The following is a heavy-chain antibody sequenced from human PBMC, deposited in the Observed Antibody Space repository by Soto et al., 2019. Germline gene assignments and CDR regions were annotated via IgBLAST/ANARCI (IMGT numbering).Heavy chain of an antibody. CDR1: GGTFSSYT. J-gene: IGHJ4*02. CDR3: DYYDSSEFDY. CDR2: IIPILGIA. Sequence: QVQLVQSGAEVKKAGSSVKVSCKASGGTFSSYTISWVRQAPGQGLEWMGRIIPILGIANYAQKFQGRVTITADKSTSTAYMELSSLRSEDTAVYYCDYYDSSEFDYWGQGTLVTVSS. D-gene: IGHD3-22*01. V-gene: IGHV1-69*02.